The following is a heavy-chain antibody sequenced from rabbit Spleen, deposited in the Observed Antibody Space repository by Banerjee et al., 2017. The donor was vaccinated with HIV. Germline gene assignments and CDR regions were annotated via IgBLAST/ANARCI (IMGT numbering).Heavy chain of an antibody. CDR2: IYTSSGST. J-gene: IGHJ4*01. Sequence: QEQLVESGGGLVQPEGSLTLTCTASGFSFSSSYYMCWVRQAPGKGLEWIGCIYTSSGSTYSASWAKGRCTITRSTSLNTVSLQMSSLTAADTATYFCARDNGRTGSSTYFNLYFNLWGPGTLVTVS. CDR3: ARDNGRTGSSTYFNLYFNL. CDR1: GFSFSSSYY. V-gene: IGHV1S43*01. D-gene: IGHD8-1*01.